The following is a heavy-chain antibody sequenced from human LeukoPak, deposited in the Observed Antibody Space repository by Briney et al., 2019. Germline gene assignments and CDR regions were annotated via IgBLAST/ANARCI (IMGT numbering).Heavy chain of an antibody. CDR2: IDYSGST. CDR1: GGSISTYY. CDR3: ARGRTMLDAFDI. Sequence: SETLSLTCTVSGGSISTYYWSWVRQSPGKGLEWIGHIDYSGSTNYNPSLKSRVTISVDTSKNQFSLKLSSVTAADTAVYYCARGRTMLDAFDIWGQGTMVTVSS. J-gene: IGHJ3*02. V-gene: IGHV4-59*01. D-gene: IGHD3-10*02.